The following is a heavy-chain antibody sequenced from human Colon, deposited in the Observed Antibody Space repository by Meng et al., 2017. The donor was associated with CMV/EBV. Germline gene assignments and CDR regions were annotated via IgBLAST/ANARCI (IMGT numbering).Heavy chain of an antibody. CDR3: AHGGSGYDFGARGLDY. Sequence: SGPTLVKPTQTLTLTCSFSGFSLTTIGLSVGWIRQPPGKALEWLALVYWNDDIRYNPSLKSRLSVTKYTSKNQVVLSVTNMAPMDSGTYFCAHGGSGYDFGARGLDYWGQGALVTVSS. D-gene: IGHD5-12*01. CDR1: GFSLTTIGLS. J-gene: IGHJ4*02. V-gene: IGHV2-5*01. CDR2: VYWNDDI.